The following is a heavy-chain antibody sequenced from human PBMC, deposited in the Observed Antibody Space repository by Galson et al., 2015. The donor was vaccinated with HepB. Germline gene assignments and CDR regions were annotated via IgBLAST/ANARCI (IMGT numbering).Heavy chain of an antibody. CDR3: ARDRRNYGSGSPYYFDY. CDR2: IYTSGST. CDR1: GGSISSYY. V-gene: IGHV4-4*07. Sequence: LSLTCTVSGGSISSYYWSWIRPPAGKGLEWIGRIYTSGSTNYNPSLKSRVTMSVDTSKNQFSLKLSSVTAADTAVYYCARDRRNYGSGSPYYFDYWGQGTLVTVSS. J-gene: IGHJ4*02. D-gene: IGHD3-10*01.